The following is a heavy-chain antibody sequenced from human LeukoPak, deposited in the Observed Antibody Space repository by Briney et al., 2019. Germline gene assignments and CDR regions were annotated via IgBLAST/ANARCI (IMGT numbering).Heavy chain of an antibody. CDR2: MYYTGST. D-gene: IGHD2-2*01. CDR3: AREVLSTPFTFDY. Sequence: SSETLSLTCTVSGGSISSGGYYWSWIRQPPGKGLEWIGYMYYTGSTYYNPSLKSRLTISLDTSKNQFSLKLSSVTAADTAVYYCAREVLSTPFTFDYWGQGTLVTVSS. J-gene: IGHJ4*02. V-gene: IGHV4-30-4*08. CDR1: GGSISSGGYY.